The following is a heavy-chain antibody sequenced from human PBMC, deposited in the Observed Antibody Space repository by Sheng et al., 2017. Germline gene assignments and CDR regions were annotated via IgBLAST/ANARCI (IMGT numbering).Heavy chain of an antibody. J-gene: IGHJ4*02. CDR1: GFTFDDYA. Sequence: EVQLVESGGGLVQPGRSLRLSCAASGFTFDDYAMHWVRQAPGKGLEWVSGISWNSGSIGYADSVKGRFTISRDNAKNSLYLQMNSLRAEDTALYYCAKDKWDTGNFDYWGQGTLVTVSS. CDR2: ISWNSGSI. V-gene: IGHV3-9*01. D-gene: IGHD5-18*01. CDR3: AKDKWDTGNFDY.